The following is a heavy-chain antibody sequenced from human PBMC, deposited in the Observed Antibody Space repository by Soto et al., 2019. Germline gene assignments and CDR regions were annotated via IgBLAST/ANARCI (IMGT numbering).Heavy chain of an antibody. Sequence: SETLSLTCTVSGGSISTYYWNWIRQSAGTGLEWIGRVYISGSTNYHPSLKSRVAMSVDTSNNQFSLKVTSVTAADTAVYYCARGGRDGFDIWGQGTMVTVSS. CDR2: VYISGST. J-gene: IGHJ3*02. CDR3: ARGGRDGFDI. V-gene: IGHV4-4*07. CDR1: GGSISTYY.